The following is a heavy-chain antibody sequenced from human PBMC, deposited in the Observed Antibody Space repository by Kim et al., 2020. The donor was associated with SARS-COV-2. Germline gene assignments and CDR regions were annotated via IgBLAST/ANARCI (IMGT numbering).Heavy chain of an antibody. CDR3: ARLPYGSGGYYGMDV. CDR2: IYYSGST. D-gene: IGHD3-10*01. V-gene: IGHV4-39*01. J-gene: IGHJ6*02. Sequence: SETLSLTCTVSGGSISSSSYYWGWIRQPPGKGLEWIGSIYYSGSTYYNPSLKSRVTISVDTSKNQFSLKLSSVTAADTAVYYCARLPYGSGGYYGMDVWGQGTTVTVSS. CDR1: GGSISSSSYY.